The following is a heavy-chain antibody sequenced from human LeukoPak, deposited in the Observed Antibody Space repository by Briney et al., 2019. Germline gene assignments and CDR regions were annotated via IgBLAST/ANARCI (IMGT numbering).Heavy chain of an antibody. D-gene: IGHD2-2*01. CDR2: INHSGST. CDR3: ARGMGYCSSTSCRNWFDP. Sequence: KPSETLPLTCAVYGGSFSGYYWSWIRQPPGKGLEWIGEINHSGSTNYNPSLKSRVTISVDTSKNQFSLKLSSVTAADTAVYYCARGMGYCSSTSCRNWFDPWGQGTLVTVSS. CDR1: GGSFSGYY. J-gene: IGHJ5*02. V-gene: IGHV4-34*01.